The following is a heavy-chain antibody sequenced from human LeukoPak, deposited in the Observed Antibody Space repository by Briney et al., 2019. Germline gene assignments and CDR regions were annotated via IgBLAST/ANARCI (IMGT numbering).Heavy chain of an antibody. J-gene: IGHJ6*03. V-gene: IGHV1-2*02. D-gene: IGHD2-15*01. CDR2: INPNSGGT. Sequence: GASVKVSCKASGYTFTGYYMHWVRQAPGQGLAWMGWINPNSGGTNYAQKFQGRVTMTRDTPISTAYMELSRLRSDDTAVYYCARGYCSGGSCLGFYYYYMDVWGKGTTVTVSS. CDR1: GYTFTGYY. CDR3: ARGYCSGGSCLGFYYYYMDV.